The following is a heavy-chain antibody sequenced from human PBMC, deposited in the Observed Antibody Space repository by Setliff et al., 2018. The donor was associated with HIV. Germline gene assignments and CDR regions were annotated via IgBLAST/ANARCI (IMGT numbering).Heavy chain of an antibody. CDR1: GYSISSTNW. Sequence: SETLSLTCAVSGYSISSTNWWGWLRQPPGKGLEWIGYIYYSGSTYYNPSLKSRVTMSVDTSKNQFSLKLRSVTAADTAVYYCAADSSGYTFDHWGQGTLVTVSS. D-gene: IGHD3-22*01. CDR3: AADSSGYTFDH. J-gene: IGHJ4*02. V-gene: IGHV4-28*01. CDR2: IYYSGST.